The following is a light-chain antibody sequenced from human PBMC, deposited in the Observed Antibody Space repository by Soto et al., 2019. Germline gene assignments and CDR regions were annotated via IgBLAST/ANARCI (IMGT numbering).Light chain of an antibody. CDR3: QQSYSTPYT. CDR2: AAS. Sequence: DIQMTQSPSSLSASVGDRVTITCRASQSISNFLNWYRQKPGKAPKLLIYAASSLQSGVPPRFSGSGSGTDFTLTISSLQPEDFATYYCQQSYSTPYTFGQGTKLEIK. V-gene: IGKV1-39*01. CDR1: QSISNF. J-gene: IGKJ2*01.